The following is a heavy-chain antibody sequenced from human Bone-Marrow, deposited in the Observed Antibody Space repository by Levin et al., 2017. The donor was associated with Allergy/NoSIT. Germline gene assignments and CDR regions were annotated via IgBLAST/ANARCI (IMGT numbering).Heavy chain of an antibody. D-gene: IGHD2-2*02. CDR1: GFTFNKFA. Sequence: PGGSLRLSCVASGFTFNKFALSWVRQAPGKGLEWVSAISGSSNNPSYAASVKGRFTISRDNSKNILYLQMDGLTVDDTAMYYCAKEGLYGAANWGQGTLVVVSS. CDR3: AKEGLYGAAN. J-gene: IGHJ4*02. V-gene: IGHV3-23*01. CDR2: ISGSSNNP.